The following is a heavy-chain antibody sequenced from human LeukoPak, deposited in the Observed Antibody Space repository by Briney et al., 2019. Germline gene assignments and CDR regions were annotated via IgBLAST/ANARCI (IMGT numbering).Heavy chain of an antibody. D-gene: IGHD6-25*01. CDR3: ARSGSETQNWFDP. J-gene: IGHJ5*02. CDR1: GFTFSSYT. V-gene: IGHV3-30*04. Sequence: GSLRLSCAASGFTFSSYTMHWVRQAPGKGLEWVVVISFDGSNKYFADSVKGRFTISRDNSKNTLYLQMNSLRAEDTAVYYCARSGSETQNWFDPWGQGTLVTVSS. CDR2: ISFDGSNK.